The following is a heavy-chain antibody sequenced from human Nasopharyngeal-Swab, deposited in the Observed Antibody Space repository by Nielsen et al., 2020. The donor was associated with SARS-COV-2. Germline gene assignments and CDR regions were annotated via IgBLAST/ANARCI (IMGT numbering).Heavy chain of an antibody. CDR2: IFSSGST. V-gene: IGHV4-39*07. J-gene: IGHJ4*02. CDR1: GASISSRNNY. D-gene: IGHD4-17*01. CDR3: AREESGDYLGLPFDH. Sequence: SETLSLTCVVSGASISSRNNYWGWIRQSPGKGLEGIGTIFSSGSTYNPSLKSRVTMSVDTSKNQFSLKLTSVTAADTAVYYCAREESGDYLGLPFDHGGRGTLVTGSS.